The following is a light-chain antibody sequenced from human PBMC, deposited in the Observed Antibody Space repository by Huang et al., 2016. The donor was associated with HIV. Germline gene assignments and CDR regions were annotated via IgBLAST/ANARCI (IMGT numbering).Light chain of an antibody. V-gene: IGKV3-20*01. CDR3: QQYLTSPLT. CDR2: GAS. J-gene: IGKJ4*01. Sequence: EIILTQSPGTISLSPGESAALSCWASQTTTNNFLAWYQQRSGQAPRLLIYGASSRAIGVPDRFRGSGSATDFTLTISRLEPQDSAVYYCQQYLTSPLTFGGGTNMEIK. CDR1: QTTTNNF.